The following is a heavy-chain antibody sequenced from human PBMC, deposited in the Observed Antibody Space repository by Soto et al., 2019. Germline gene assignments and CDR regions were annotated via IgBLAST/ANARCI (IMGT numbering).Heavy chain of an antibody. J-gene: IGHJ3*02. V-gene: IGHV5-10-1*01. CDR1: GYSFTSYW. D-gene: IGHD3-10*01. Sequence: PGESLKISCKGSGYSFTSYWISWVRQMPGKGLEWMGRIDPSDSYTNYSPSFQGHVTISADKSISTACLQWSSLKASDTAMYYCARRRITMVRGARDAFDIWGQGTMVTVSS. CDR2: IDPSDSYT. CDR3: ARRRITMVRGARDAFDI.